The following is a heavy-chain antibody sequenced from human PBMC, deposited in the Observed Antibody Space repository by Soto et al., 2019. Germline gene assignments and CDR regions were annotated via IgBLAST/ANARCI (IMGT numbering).Heavy chain of an antibody. CDR1: GVSISNSSYY. V-gene: IGHV4-39*01. J-gene: IGHJ4*02. CDR2: IYYSGIT. Sequence: SDTLSLTCTVSGVSISNSSYYWGWIRRPPGKGLEWIGTIYYSGITYYNPSLKSRVTISVDTSKNQFSLKLTSVTAADTAVYYCARHGSNWGQGXLVTVYS. CDR3: ARHGSN.